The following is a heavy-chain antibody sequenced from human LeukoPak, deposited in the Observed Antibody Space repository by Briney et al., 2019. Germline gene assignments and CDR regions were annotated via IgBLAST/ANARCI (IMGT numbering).Heavy chain of an antibody. CDR1: GFTFSSYA. Sequence: GGSLRLSCAASGFTFSSYAMSWVRQAPGKGLEWVSAISGSGGSTYYADSVKGRFTISRDNSKNTLYLQMNSLRAEDTAVYYCAKGLRGITMVRGVNPWYYFDYWGQGTLVTVSS. J-gene: IGHJ4*02. CDR3: AKGLRGITMVRGVNPWYYFDY. D-gene: IGHD3-10*01. V-gene: IGHV3-23*01. CDR2: ISGSGGST.